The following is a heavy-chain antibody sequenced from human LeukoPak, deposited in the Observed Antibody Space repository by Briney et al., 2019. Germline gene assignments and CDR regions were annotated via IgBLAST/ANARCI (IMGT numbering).Heavy chain of an antibody. J-gene: IGHJ4*02. V-gene: IGHV3-7*03. CDR1: GFTFSGFW. D-gene: IGHD3-3*01. CDR3: ARDQYDTWSRRGNFDS. CDR2: IKLDGSEK. Sequence: TGGSLRLSCAVSGFTFSGFWMSWSRQAPGKGPEWVANIKLDGSEKNYVDSVKGRFTISRDNTKNSLYLQMNSLRAEDTAVFYCARDQYDTWSRRGNFDSWGQGTLVIVSS.